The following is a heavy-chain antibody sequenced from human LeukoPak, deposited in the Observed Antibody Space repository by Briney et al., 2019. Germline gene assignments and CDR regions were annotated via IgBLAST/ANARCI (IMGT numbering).Heavy chain of an antibody. CDR3: ARAHPYDSSGYYLWAFDT. J-gene: IGHJ3*02. Sequence: GGSLRLSCAASGFTFSSYGMHWVRQAPGKGLEWVAVIWYDGSNKYYADSVKGRFTISRDNSKNTLYLQMNSLRAEDTAVYYCARAHPYDSSGYYLWAFDTWGQGTMVTVSS. D-gene: IGHD3-22*01. CDR2: IWYDGSNK. CDR1: GFTFSSYG. V-gene: IGHV3-33*01.